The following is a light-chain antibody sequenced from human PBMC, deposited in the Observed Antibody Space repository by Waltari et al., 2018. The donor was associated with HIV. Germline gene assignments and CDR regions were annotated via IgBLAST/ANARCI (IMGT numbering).Light chain of an antibody. CDR3: CSYAGSSTLI. V-gene: IGLV2-23*02. CDR2: AVS. CDR1: SSDVGSYNL. Sequence: QSALTQPASVSGSPGQSITISCTGTSSDVGSYNLVSWYQQNPNKAPKLMIYAVSKRPSGVSNRFSGSKSGNTASLTISGLQAEDEAAYYCCSYAGSSTLIFGGGTKLTVL. J-gene: IGLJ2*01.